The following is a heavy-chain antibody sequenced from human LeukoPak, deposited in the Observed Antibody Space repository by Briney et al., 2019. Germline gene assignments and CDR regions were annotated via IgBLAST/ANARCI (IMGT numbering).Heavy chain of an antibody. J-gene: IGHJ4*02. V-gene: IGHV3-30*02. Sequence: PGGSLRLSCAASEFNFSSYGMHWVRQAPGKGLEWVAFIRYDGSNKYYADSVKGRFTISRDNSKNTLYLQMNSLRAEDTAVYYCAKDPRDSSGYYYDYWGQGTLVTVSS. CDR2: IRYDGSNK. CDR3: AKDPRDSSGYYYDY. CDR1: EFNFSSYG. D-gene: IGHD3-22*01.